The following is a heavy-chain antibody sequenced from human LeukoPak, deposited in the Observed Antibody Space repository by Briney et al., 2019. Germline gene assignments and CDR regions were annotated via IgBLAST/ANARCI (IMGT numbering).Heavy chain of an antibody. D-gene: IGHD3-9*01. Sequence: SETLSLTCTVSGGSISSGGYYWSWIRQSPGKGLEWIGYIYYSGSTNYNPSLKSRVTISVDTSKNQFSLKLSSVTAADTAVYYCARHVWLQPFDYWGQGTLVTVSS. J-gene: IGHJ4*02. CDR2: IYYSGST. CDR1: GGSISSGGYY. V-gene: IGHV4-61*08. CDR3: ARHVWLQPFDY.